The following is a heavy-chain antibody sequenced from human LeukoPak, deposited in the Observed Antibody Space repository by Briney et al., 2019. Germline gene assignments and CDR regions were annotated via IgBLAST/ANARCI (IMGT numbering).Heavy chain of an antibody. CDR1: GGTFSSYA. Sequence: SVKVSCKASGGTFSSYAISWVRQAPGQGREWMGGIIPIFGTANYAQKFQGRVTITADESTSTAYMELSSLRSEDTAVYYCARGGPLRYFDWLFDYFDYWGQGTPVTVSS. CDR2: IIPIFGTA. J-gene: IGHJ4*02. D-gene: IGHD3-9*01. V-gene: IGHV1-69*13. CDR3: ARGGPLRYFDWLFDYFDY.